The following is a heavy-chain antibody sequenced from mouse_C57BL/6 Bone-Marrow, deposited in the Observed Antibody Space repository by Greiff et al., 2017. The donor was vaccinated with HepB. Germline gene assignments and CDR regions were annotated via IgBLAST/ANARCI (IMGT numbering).Heavy chain of an antibody. V-gene: IGHV5-6*02. CDR2: ISSGGSYT. D-gene: IGHD1-1*01. J-gene: IGHJ4*01. CDR1: GFTFSSYG. CDR3: ARQGVYYYGTGYAMDY. Sequence: DVKLVESGGDLVKPGGSLKLSCAASGFTFSSYGMSWVRQTPDKRLEWVATISSGGSYTYYPDSVKGRFTISRDNAKNTLYLQMSSLKSEDTAMYYCARQGVYYYGTGYAMDYWGQGTSVTVSS.